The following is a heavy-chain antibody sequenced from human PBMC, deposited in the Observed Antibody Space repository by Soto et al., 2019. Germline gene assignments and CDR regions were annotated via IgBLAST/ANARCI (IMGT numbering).Heavy chain of an antibody. J-gene: IGHJ6*02. CDR3: TSSALIDYYYSYGMDV. CDR1: GFTFSGSA. CDR2: IRSKANSYAT. V-gene: IGHV3-73*02. Sequence: EVQLVESGGGLVQPGGSLKLSCAASGFTFSGSAMHWVRQASGKGLEWVGRIRSKANSYATAYAASVKGRFTISRDDSKTTAYLHMNSPKTEDTAVYYCTSSALIDYYYSYGMDVWGQGTTVTVSS. D-gene: IGHD3-22*01.